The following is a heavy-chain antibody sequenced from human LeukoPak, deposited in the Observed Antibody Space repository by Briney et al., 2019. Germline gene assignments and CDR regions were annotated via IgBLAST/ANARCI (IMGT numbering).Heavy chain of an antibody. V-gene: IGHV4-4*07. D-gene: IGHD1-26*01. CDR3: ARENSGSYRQFDY. Sequence: SETLSLTCTVYGGSISSYYWTWIRQPAGKGLEWIGRIYPSGSTNYNPPLKSRVTMSVDTSKNQFSLKLNSVTAADTAAYYCARENSGSYRQFDYWGQGTLVTVSS. CDR2: IYPSGST. J-gene: IGHJ4*02. CDR1: GGSISSYY.